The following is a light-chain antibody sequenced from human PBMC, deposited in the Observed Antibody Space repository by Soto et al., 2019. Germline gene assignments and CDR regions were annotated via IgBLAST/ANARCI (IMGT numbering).Light chain of an antibody. V-gene: IGKV3-15*01. CDR2: GAS. CDR3: QQFNNWPLT. Sequence: EIVETQSPATLSVSPGERATLSCRASQSVNSNLAWYQQKPGQAPRLLIYGASTRATGIPARFSGSGSGTEFTLTISSLQSEDFAVYYCQQFNNWPLTFGGGTKV. CDR1: QSVNSN. J-gene: IGKJ4*01.